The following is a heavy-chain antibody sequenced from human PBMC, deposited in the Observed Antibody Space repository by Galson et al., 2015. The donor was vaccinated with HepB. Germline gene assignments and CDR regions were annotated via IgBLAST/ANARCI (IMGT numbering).Heavy chain of an antibody. CDR1: GFSLSTSGAA. CDR3: AHRRISRVKVSDMDWYFDF. J-gene: IGHJ2*01. Sequence: PALVKPTQTLTLTCTFSGFSLSTSGAAVGWIRQPPGKALEWLALVSWDDDKRYSPSLTNRVTITKDTSKNQVVLAMTNMDPVDTATYYCAHRRISRVKVSDMDWYFDFWGRATLVTVSS. V-gene: IGHV2-5*02. D-gene: IGHD5/OR15-5a*01. CDR2: VSWDDDK.